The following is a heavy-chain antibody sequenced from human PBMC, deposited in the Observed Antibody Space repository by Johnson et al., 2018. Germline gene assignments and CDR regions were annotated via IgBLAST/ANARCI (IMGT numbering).Heavy chain of an antibody. Sequence: VQLVQSGGGVVQPGGSLRLSCAAAGFTFSSYAMSWVRQAPGKGLEWVSSLSGSDASTYYADAVKGRFTLARDNAKNSLYLQMNSLRVEDTAIYYCAREDFTWELRYFDCWGQGTLVTVSS. V-gene: IGHV3-23*04. CDR1: GFTFSSYA. J-gene: IGHJ4*02. D-gene: IGHD1-26*01. CDR2: LSGSDAST. CDR3: AREDFTWELRYFDC.